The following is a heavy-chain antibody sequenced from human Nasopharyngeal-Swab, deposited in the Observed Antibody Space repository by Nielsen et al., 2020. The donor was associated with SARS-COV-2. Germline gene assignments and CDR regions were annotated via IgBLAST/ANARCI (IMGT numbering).Heavy chain of an antibody. D-gene: IGHD2-15*01. CDR1: GGSFSGYS. V-gene: IGHV4-30-2*01. CDR2: IYHSGST. J-gene: IGHJ6*03. CDR3: ARKIGYCSGGSCYDYMDV. Sequence: SQTLSLTCAVYGGSFSGYSWSWIRQPPGKGLEWIGYIYHSGSTYYNPSLKSRVTISVDRSKNQFSLKLSSVTAADTAVYYCARKIGYCSGGSCYDYMDVWGKGTTVTVSS.